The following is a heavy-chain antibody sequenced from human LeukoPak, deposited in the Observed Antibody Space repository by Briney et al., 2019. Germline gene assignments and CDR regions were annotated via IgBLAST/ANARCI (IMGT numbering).Heavy chain of an antibody. CDR2: ISGNGGGT. Sequence: GGSLRLSCVASGFTFSNYAMSWVRQAPGKGLEWVSVISGNGGGTLYADSVKGRFTISRDNSKTTLSLQMDGLRAEDTAVYYCAKSMATVTRGYYYYGMDVWGKGTTVTVSS. CDR1: GFTFSNYA. CDR3: AKSMATVTRGYYYYGMDV. V-gene: IGHV3-23*01. J-gene: IGHJ6*04. D-gene: IGHD4-17*01.